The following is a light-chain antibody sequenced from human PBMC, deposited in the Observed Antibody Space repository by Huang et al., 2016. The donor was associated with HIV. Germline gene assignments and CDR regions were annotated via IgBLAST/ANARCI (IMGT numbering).Light chain of an antibody. CDR3: LQYNTWPKT. CDR2: AAS. CDR1: QSVSTN. Sequence: ETEMTQLPATLSVSPGESATLPCRASQSVSTNLAWYQQKPGQAPRLVIYAASTRATGIPGRFGGSGSGTEFTLTISSLQSEEFAIYYCLQYNTWPKTFGQGTKVDFK. J-gene: IGKJ1*01. V-gene: IGKV3-15*01.